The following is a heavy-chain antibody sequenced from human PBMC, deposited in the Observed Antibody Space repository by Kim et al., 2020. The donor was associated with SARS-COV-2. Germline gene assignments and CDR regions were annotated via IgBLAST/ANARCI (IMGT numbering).Heavy chain of an antibody. CDR3: ARGGPYCSSTRCHTPGVWAYYYYGMDV. D-gene: IGHD2-2*02. J-gene: IGHJ6*02. Sequence: SETLSLTCAVYGGSFSGYYWSWIRQPPGKGLEWIGEINHSGSTNYNPSLKSRVTISVDTSKDQFSLKLSSVTAADTAVYYCARGGPYCSSTRCHTPGVWAYYYYGMDVWGQGTTVTVSS. CDR1: GGSFSGYY. CDR2: INHSGST. V-gene: IGHV4-34*01.